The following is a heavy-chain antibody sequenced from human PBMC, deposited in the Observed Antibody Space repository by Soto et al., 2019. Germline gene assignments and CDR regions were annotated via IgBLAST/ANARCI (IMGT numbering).Heavy chain of an antibody. D-gene: IGHD3-10*01. J-gene: IGHJ6*03. CDR1: GGTFSSYT. V-gene: IGHV1-69*04. Sequence: SVKVSCKASGGTFSSYTISWVRQAPGQGLEWMGRIIPILGIANYAQKFQGRVTITADKSTSTAYMELSSLRSEDTAVYYCERDPERSSLLRSYYYYYYMDVCGKXTTVTVSS. CDR3: ERDPERSSLLRSYYYYYYMDV. CDR2: IIPILGIA.